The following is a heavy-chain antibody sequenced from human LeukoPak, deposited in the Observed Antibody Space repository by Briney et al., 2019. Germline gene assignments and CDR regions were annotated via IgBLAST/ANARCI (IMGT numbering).Heavy chain of an antibody. V-gene: IGHV4-59*01. Sequence: PSETLSLTCTVSGGSISGYYWSWIRQPPGKGLEWIGNVYYSGNTNYNPSLKSRVTISVDTSKNQFSPKLSSVTAADTAMYYCARDTAVALWGQGTLVTVSS. CDR2: VYYSGNT. J-gene: IGHJ4*02. D-gene: IGHD4-23*01. CDR1: GGSISGYY. CDR3: ARDTAVAL.